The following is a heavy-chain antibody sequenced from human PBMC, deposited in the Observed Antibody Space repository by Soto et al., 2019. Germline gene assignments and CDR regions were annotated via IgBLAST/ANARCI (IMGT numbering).Heavy chain of an antibody. J-gene: IGHJ5*02. CDR2: INYNGNT. Sequence: PSETLSLTCTVSGDSVRSGGYYWTWIRQPPGKGLEWLGYINYNGNTNYNASLRGRVTISLDKSKNQFSLKLASLTAADTAVYYCAIEEAARHTQSWFDRWGQGTQVTVSS. CDR3: AIEEAARHTQSWFDR. D-gene: IGHD6-25*01. CDR1: GDSVRSGGYY. V-gene: IGHV4-61*08.